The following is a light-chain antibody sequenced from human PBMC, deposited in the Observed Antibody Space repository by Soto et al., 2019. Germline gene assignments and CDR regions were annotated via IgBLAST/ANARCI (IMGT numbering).Light chain of an antibody. Sequence: DIQMTQSPSTLSASVGDRVTITCRASQSISSWLAWYQQKPGKAPKLLIYKASSLGGGVPSRFSGSGSGTEFTLTISSPQPHDFATYYCQQYNSYLYTFGQGTRLEIK. CDR3: QQYNSYLYT. CDR1: QSISSW. CDR2: KAS. J-gene: IGKJ2*01. V-gene: IGKV1-5*03.